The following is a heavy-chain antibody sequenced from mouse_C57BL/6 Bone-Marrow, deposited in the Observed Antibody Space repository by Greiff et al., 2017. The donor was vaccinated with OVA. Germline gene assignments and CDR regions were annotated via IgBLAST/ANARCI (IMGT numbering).Heavy chain of an antibody. CDR3: TNYDYDRAWFAY. J-gene: IGHJ3*01. CDR2: IYPGNSDT. V-gene: IGHV1-5*01. D-gene: IGHD2-4*01. Sequence: VHVKQSGTVLARPGASVKMSCKTSGYTFTSYWMHWVKQRPGQGLEWIGAIYPGNSDTSYNQKFKGKAKLTAVTSASTAYMELSSLTNEDSAVYYGTNYDYDRAWFAYWGQGTLVTVSA. CDR1: GYTFTSYW.